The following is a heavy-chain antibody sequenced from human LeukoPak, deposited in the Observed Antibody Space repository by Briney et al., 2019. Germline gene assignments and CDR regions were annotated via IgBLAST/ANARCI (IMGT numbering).Heavy chain of an antibody. J-gene: IGHJ4*02. Sequence: PSETLSLTCGVSGGSIGRGTYYWAWIRQPAGKAPEWIGRIFSTGSTSYNPSLKSRVTILVDTSKNQFSLNLSSVTAADTAVYYCARDICGYNYGCFDSWGQGTLVTVSS. CDR3: ARDICGYNYGCFDS. D-gene: IGHD5-18*01. V-gene: IGHV4-61*02. CDR2: IFSTGST. CDR1: GGSIGRGTYY.